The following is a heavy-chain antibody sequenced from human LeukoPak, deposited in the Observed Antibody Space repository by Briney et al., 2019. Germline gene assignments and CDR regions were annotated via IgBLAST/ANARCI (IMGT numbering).Heavy chain of an antibody. CDR2: ISGSGDST. CDR3: AKERAAAGRYFDY. D-gene: IGHD6-25*01. Sequence: PGGSLRLSCAASGFTFSSYAMSWVRQAPGKGLEWVSAISGSGDSTYYADSVKGRFTISRDNSKNTLYLQINSLRAEDTAVYYCAKERAAAGRYFDYWGQGTLVTVSS. V-gene: IGHV3-23*01. CDR1: GFTFSSYA. J-gene: IGHJ4*02.